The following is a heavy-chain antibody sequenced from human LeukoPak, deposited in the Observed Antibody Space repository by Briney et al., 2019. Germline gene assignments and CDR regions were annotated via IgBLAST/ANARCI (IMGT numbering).Heavy chain of an antibody. CDR3: ARLVYDSRGYYFDY. CDR1: GDSISTYY. Sequence: SETLPLTCTVSGDSISTYYWSWIRQPPGKGLEWIGYIRYSGSANYNPSLRSRVTISIDTSKNQFSLKLSSVTAADTAVYHCARLVYDSRGYYFDYWGQGTLVTVSS. D-gene: IGHD3-22*01. J-gene: IGHJ4*02. CDR2: IRYSGSA. V-gene: IGHV4-59*08.